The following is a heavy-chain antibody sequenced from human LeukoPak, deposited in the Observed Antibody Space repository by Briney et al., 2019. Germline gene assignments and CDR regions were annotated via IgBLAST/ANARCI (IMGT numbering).Heavy chain of an antibody. D-gene: IGHD3-9*01. CDR1: GYTFAKFY. CDR2: INPSGGTT. J-gene: IGHJ4*02. Sequence: ASVKVSCKASGYTFAKFYIHWVRQAPGQGLEWMGIINPSGGTTSYAQKLQGRVSMTRDTSISTAYMEPSRLRSDDTAVYYCARESRRSRYFDWLFTWGYWGQGTLVTVLS. CDR3: ARESRRSRYFDWLFTWGY. V-gene: IGHV1-46*01.